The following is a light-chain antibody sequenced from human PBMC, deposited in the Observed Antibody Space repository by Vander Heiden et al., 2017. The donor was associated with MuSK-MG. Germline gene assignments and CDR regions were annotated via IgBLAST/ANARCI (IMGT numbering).Light chain of an antibody. CDR3: QQSSSTLFT. V-gene: IGKV1-39*01. J-gene: IGKJ3*01. CDR2: AAS. Sequence: DIQMTQSPSSLSASVGDRVTITCRASQSISSYLNWYQQKPGKAPKLLIYAASSLQSVVPSRFSGSGSGTDFTLTISSLQPEDFATYYCQQSSSTLFTFGPGTKVEIK. CDR1: QSISSY.